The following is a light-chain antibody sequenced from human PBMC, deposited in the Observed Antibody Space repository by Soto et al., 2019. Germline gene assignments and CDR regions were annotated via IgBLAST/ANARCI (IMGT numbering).Light chain of an antibody. CDR1: SSDVGGYNY. Sequence: QSALTQPASVSGSPGQSITISCTGTSSDVGGYNYVSWYQQHPGKAPKLMIYDVSNRPSGVSNRFSGSKSGNTASLTISGRQAEDEADYYCSSYTSSSTLGYVFGTGTKVTVL. J-gene: IGLJ1*01. CDR2: DVS. CDR3: SSYTSSSTLGYV. V-gene: IGLV2-14*01.